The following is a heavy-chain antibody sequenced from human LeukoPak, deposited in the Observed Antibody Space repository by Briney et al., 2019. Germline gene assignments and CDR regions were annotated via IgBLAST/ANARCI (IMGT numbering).Heavy chain of an antibody. CDR3: ERVQGIGTQGFDY. Sequence: GGSLRLSCAASGFTFSSYAMHWVRQAPGKGLEYVSAISSNGGSTYYANSVKGRFTISRDNSKNTLYLQMGSLRAEDMAVYYCERVQGIGTQGFDYWGQGTLVTVSS. J-gene: IGHJ4*02. V-gene: IGHV3-64*01. D-gene: IGHD1-1*01. CDR2: ISSNGGST. CDR1: GFTFSSYA.